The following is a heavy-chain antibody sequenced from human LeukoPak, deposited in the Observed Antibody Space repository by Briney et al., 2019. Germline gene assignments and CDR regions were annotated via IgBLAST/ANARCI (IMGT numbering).Heavy chain of an antibody. CDR2: INPSSGRT. J-gene: IGHJ5*02. CDR3: ARGSGSIVVVPAARGRWFDP. D-gene: IGHD2-2*01. Sequence: ASVKVSCKASGYTFTGYYMHWVRQAPGQGLEWMGWINPSSGRTNYAQNFQDRVAMTRDTSISTAYMELSSLRSDDTAVYYCARGSGSIVVVPAARGRWFDPWGQGTLVTVSS. V-gene: IGHV1-2*02. CDR1: GYTFTGYY.